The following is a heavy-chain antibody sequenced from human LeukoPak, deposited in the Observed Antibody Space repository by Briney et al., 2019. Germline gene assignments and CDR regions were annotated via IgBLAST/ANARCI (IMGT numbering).Heavy chain of an antibody. CDR3: ARDHPLIAGFDY. CDR1: GFTFDDYA. CDR2: ISWNSGSI. D-gene: IGHD3-22*01. J-gene: IGHJ4*02. V-gene: IGHV3-9*01. Sequence: PGGSLRLSCAASGFTFDDYAMHWVRQAPGKGLEWVSGISWNSGSIGYADSVKGRFTISRDNAKNSLYLQMNSLRAEDTAVYYCARDHPLIAGFDYWGQGTLVIVSS.